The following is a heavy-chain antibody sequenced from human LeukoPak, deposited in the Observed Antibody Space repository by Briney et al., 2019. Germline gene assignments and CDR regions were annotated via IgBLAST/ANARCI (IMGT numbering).Heavy chain of an antibody. CDR2: ISAYNGNT. CDR3: ARRGDYYDSSGYYSPYYFDY. V-gene: IGHV1-18*01. Sequence: GASVKVSCKASGYTFTSYGISWVRQAPGQGLEWMGWISAYNGNTNYAQKLQGRVTMTTDTSTGTAYMELRSLRSDDTAVYYCARRGDYYDSSGYYSPYYFDYWGQGTLVTVSS. CDR1: GYTFTSYG. J-gene: IGHJ4*02. D-gene: IGHD3-22*01.